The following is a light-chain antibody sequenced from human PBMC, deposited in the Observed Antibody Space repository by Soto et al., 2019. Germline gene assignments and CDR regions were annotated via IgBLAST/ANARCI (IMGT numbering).Light chain of an antibody. CDR1: SSDVGGYNY. V-gene: IGLV2-14*01. CDR2: DVS. Sequence: QSALTQPASVSGSPGQSITISCTGDSSDVGGYNYVSWYQQHPGKAPKLMIYDVSNRPSGVSNRFSGSKSCNTASLTISGLQAEDAADYYCSSYTSSSFYVFGTGTKLTVL. CDR3: SSYTSSSFYV. J-gene: IGLJ1*01.